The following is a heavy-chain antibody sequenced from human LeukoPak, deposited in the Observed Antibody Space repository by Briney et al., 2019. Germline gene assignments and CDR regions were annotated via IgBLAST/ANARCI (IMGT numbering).Heavy chain of an antibody. Sequence: ASVKVSCKASGSTFTRYYIHWVRQAPGHGLDWMGMINPSSGSTRFAQMFQDRVTMTRDTSTSAVYMELSSLTSEDTAMYYCARTYSSSWSYCDSWGQGTLVTVSS. CDR3: ARTYSSSWSYCDS. J-gene: IGHJ4*02. V-gene: IGHV1-46*01. CDR2: INPSSGST. CDR1: GSTFTRYY. D-gene: IGHD6-13*01.